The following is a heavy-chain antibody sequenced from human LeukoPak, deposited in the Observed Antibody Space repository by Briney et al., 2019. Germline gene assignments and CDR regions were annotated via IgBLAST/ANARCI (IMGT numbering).Heavy chain of an antibody. J-gene: IGHJ4*02. CDR2: IKQDGSEK. CDR1: GFTFSNYW. V-gene: IGHV3-7*03. D-gene: IGHD2-21*01. Sequence: GGSLRLSCAASGFTFSNYWMSWVRQAPGKGLEWVANIKQDGSEKYYVDSVKGRFTVSRDNAKNSLYLQMNSLRAEDTALYYCARENGCGGDCYYFDYWGQGTLVTVSS. CDR3: ARENGCGGDCYYFDY.